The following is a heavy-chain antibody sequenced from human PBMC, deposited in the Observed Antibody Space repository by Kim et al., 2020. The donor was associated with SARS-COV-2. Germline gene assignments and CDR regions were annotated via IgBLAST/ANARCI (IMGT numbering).Heavy chain of an antibody. CDR3: ARAPRGKMARRFYFDY. D-gene: IGHD3-16*01. Sequence: SLKSRVTISVDQSKNPSALKLSSVTAADTAVYYCARAPRGKMARRFYFDYWGQGTLVTVSS. V-gene: IGHV4-59*01. J-gene: IGHJ4*02.